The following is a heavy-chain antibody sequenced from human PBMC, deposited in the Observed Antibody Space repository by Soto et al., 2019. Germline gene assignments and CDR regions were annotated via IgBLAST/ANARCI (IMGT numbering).Heavy chain of an antibody. CDR1: GFTFSSYA. V-gene: IGHV3-23*01. CDR2: ISGSGGST. J-gene: IGHJ4*02. CDR3: AKCWSRSYSSSWYYFDY. Sequence: EVQLLESGGGLVQPGGSLRLSCAASGFTFSSYAMSWVRQAPEKGLEWVSAISGSGGSTYYADSVKGRFTISRDNSKNTLYLQMNSLRAEDTAVYYCAKCWSRSYSSSWYYFDYWGQGTLVTVSS. D-gene: IGHD6-13*01.